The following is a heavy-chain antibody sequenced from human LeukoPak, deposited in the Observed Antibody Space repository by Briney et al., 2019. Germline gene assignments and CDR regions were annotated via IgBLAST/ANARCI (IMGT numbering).Heavy chain of an antibody. V-gene: IGHV1-2*02. CDR3: ARSLYYYDILTGYYIDYFDY. CDR2: INPNSGGT. CDR1: GYTFTGYY. Sequence: ASVKVSCKASGYTFTGYYMHWVRQAPGQGLEWMGWINPNSGGTNYAQKFQGRVTMTRDTSISTAYMELSRLRSDDTAVYYCARSLYYYDILTGYYIDYFDYWGQGTQVTVSS. D-gene: IGHD3-9*01. J-gene: IGHJ4*02.